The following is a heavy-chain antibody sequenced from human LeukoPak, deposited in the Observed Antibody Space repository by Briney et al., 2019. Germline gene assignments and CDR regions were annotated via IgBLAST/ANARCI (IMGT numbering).Heavy chain of an antibody. Sequence: SETLSLTCTVSGGSISSYYWSWIRQPPGEGLEWIGYIYYTGTTNYNPSLKSRVTISVDTSKKQLSLKLSSVTAADTAVYYCARLPLRSHFDYWGQGTLVTVSS. V-gene: IGHV4-59*08. J-gene: IGHJ4*02. CDR2: IYYTGTT. CDR3: ARLPLRSHFDY. CDR1: GGSISSYY.